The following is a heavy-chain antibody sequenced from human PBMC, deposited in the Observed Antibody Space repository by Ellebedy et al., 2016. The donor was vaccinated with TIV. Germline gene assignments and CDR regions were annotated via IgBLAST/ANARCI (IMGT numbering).Heavy chain of an antibody. CDR3: ARDRGGSYSPVDY. CDR2: ISSSGSTI. D-gene: IGHD1-26*01. CDR1: GFTFSDYY. J-gene: IGHJ4*02. V-gene: IGHV3-11*01. Sequence: GESLKISXAASGFTFSDYYLSWIRQAPGKGLEWVSYISSSGSTIYYADSMKGRFTISRDNAKNSLYLQMNSLRAEDTAVYYCARDRGGSYSPVDYWGQGTLVTVSS.